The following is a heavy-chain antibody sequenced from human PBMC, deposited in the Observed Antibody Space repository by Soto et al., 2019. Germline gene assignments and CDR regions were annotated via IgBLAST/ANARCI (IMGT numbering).Heavy chain of an antibody. Sequence: QVQLVESGGGMVQPGRSLRLSCAASGFTFSSYGMHWVRQAPGKGLEWVAVISYDGSNKYYADSVKGRFTISRDNSKNTLYLQMNSLRAEDTAVYYCATYPSYVWGSYRPDYWGQGTLVTVSS. V-gene: IGHV3-30*03. J-gene: IGHJ4*02. CDR3: ATYPSYVWGSYRPDY. CDR1: GFTFSSYG. CDR2: ISYDGSNK. D-gene: IGHD3-16*02.